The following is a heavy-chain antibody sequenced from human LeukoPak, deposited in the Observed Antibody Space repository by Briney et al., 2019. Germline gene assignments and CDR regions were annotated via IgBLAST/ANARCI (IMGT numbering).Heavy chain of an antibody. CDR3: AKKRSSGYYDSGGYAIDAFDV. J-gene: IGHJ3*01. CDR2: IYPDDPDI. CDR1: GFRFANSW. Sequence: GESLKISCKGSGFRFANSWIGWVRQVSGKGLEWMWTIYPDDPDIRYSPSFQGQVTISGDKSSSTVYLQWNSLKASDTAMYFCAKKRSSGYYDSGGYAIDAFDVWGQGTMVTVSS. D-gene: IGHD3-22*01. V-gene: IGHV5-51*01.